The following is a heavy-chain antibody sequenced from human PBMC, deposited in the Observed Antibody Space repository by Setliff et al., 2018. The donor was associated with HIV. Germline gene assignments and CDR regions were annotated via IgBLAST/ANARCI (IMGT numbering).Heavy chain of an antibody. CDR2: ISAYNGNT. V-gene: IGHV1-18*01. CDR3: AREGIERYQYYNFWSGYYTPDY. CDR1: GYTFTSYG. Sequence: ASVKVSCKASGYTFTSYGISWVRQAPGQGLEWMGWISAYNGNTNHAQKLQGRVTMTTDTSTSTAYMELRSLRSDDTAVYYCAREGIERYQYYNFWSGYYTPDYWGQGTLVTVSS. D-gene: IGHD3-3*01. J-gene: IGHJ4*02.